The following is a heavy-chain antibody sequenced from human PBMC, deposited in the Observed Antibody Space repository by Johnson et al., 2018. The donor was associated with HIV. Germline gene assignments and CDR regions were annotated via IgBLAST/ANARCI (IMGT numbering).Heavy chain of an antibody. D-gene: IGHD3-16*02. CDR2: ITIDGDDT. V-gene: IGHV3-11*06. J-gene: IGHJ3*02. Sequence: QMLLVESGGGLVKPGGSLKLSCATSGFTFSDYYMSWIRQAPGKGLEWVSAITIDGDDTNYADYVKGRFIISRDNSKNTLYLQMNSLRAEDTAVYYCARDLVSLEDAFDIWGQGTMVTVSS. CDR1: GFTFSDYY. CDR3: ARDLVSLEDAFDI.